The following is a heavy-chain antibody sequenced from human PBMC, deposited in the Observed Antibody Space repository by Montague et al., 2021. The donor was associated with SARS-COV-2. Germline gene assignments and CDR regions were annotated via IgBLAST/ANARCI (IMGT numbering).Heavy chain of an antibody. CDR3: AREGIGTPGAEWELLHYHGMDV. D-gene: IGHD1-26*01. J-gene: IGHJ6*02. CDR1: GGSISAYY. CDR2: MYNYRSS. V-gene: IGHV4-59*13. Sequence: SETLSLTCTVSGGSISAYYWGWIRQPPGKGLEWIAYMYNYRSSNYNPSLKSRVSISADTSKNQFSLKLTSVTAAGTAVYYCAREGIGTPGAEWELLHYHGMDVWGQGTTVTVSS.